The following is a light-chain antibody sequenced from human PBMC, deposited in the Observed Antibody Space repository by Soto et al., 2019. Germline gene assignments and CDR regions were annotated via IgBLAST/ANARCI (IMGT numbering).Light chain of an antibody. Sequence: EVVLTQSPGTLSLSPGERATLSCRASQSVSSNYFAWYQQKPGQAPRLLIYGISSRATGIPDRFSGSGSGTDFSLTINRLEPEDFAVYYCQQYNNWPPWTFGQGTKVDIK. V-gene: IGKV3-20*01. CDR2: GIS. J-gene: IGKJ1*01. CDR1: QSVSSNY. CDR3: QQYNNWPPWT.